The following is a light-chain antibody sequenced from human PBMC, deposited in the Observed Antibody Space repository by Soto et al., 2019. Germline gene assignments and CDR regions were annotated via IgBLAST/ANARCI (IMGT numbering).Light chain of an antibody. V-gene: IGLV1-51*01. CDR3: GTWDSSLSAVV. J-gene: IGLJ2*01. CDR2: DND. Sequence: QSVLTQPPSVSAAPGQRVTISCSGSSSNIGRNSVSWYQHLPGAAPKLLIYDNDERPSGIPDRFSGSKSGTSATLGITGLQTGDEADYYCGTWDSSLSAVVFGGGTKLTVL. CDR1: SSNIGRNS.